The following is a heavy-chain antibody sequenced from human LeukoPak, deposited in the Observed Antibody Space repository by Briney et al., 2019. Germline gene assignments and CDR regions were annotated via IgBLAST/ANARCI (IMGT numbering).Heavy chain of an antibody. CDR3: ASIYCSGGSCYFDY. CDR1: GGSFSGYY. D-gene: IGHD2-15*01. V-gene: IGHV4-34*01. J-gene: IGHJ4*02. Sequence: SETLSLTCAVYGGSFSGYYWSWIRQPPGKGLEWIGEINHTGDTNYNPSLKSRVTISVDTSKNQFSLKLSSVTAADTAVYYCASIYCSGGSCYFDYWGQGTLVTVSS. CDR2: INHTGDT.